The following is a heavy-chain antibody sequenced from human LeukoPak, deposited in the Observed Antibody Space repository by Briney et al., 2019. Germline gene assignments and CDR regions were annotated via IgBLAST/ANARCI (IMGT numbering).Heavy chain of an antibody. Sequence: PSETLSLTCAVYGGSFSGYYWSWIRQPPGKGLEWIGEINHSGSTNYNPSLKSRVTISVDTSKNQFSLKLSSVTAADTAVYYCAKNLTIFGAKYFDYWGQGTLVTVSS. CDR3: AKNLTIFGAKYFDY. V-gene: IGHV4-34*01. J-gene: IGHJ4*02. CDR1: GGSFSGYY. D-gene: IGHD3-3*01. CDR2: INHSGST.